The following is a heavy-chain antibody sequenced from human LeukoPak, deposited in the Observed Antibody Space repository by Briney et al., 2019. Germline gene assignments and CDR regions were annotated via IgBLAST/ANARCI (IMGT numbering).Heavy chain of an antibody. CDR1: GYTFTSYG. D-gene: IGHD3-22*01. V-gene: IGHV1-69*05. Sequence: GASVKVSCKASGYTFTSYGISWVRQAPGQGLEWMGRIIPIFGTANYAQKFQGRVTITTDESTSTAYMELSSLRSEDTAVYYCARSTMYYYDSSGRADYWGQGTLVTVSS. J-gene: IGHJ4*02. CDR3: ARSTMYYYDSSGRADY. CDR2: IIPIFGTA.